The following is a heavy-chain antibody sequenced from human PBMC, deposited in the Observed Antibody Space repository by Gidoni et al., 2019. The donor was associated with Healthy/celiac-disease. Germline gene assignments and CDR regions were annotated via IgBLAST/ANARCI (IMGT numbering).Heavy chain of an antibody. D-gene: IGHD1-26*01. CDR2: ISGSGAST. V-gene: IGHV3-23*01. J-gene: IGHJ4*02. Sequence: EVQLLESGGGLVQPGGSLRLSCAASSFTFSTYTMSWVRQAPGKGLGWVSTISGSGASTYYADSVKGRFTISRNNSKNTLYLQMNSLRAEDTAVYYCAKDRLIVGATTGFDYWGQGTLVTVSS. CDR1: SFTFSTYT. CDR3: AKDRLIVGATTGFDY.